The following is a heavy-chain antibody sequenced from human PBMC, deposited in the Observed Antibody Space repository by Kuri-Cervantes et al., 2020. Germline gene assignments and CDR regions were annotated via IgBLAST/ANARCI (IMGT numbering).Heavy chain of an antibody. D-gene: IGHD1-26*01. CDR2: ISWNSGSI. V-gene: IGHV3-9*01. Sequence: SLKISCAASGFTFDDYAMHWVRQAPGKGLEWVSGISWNSGSIGYADSVKGRFTISRDNAKNSLYLQMNSLRAEDTAVYYCARDGSGPYFHHWGQGTLVTVSS. CDR3: ARDGSGPYFHH. J-gene: IGHJ4*02. CDR1: GFTFDDYA.